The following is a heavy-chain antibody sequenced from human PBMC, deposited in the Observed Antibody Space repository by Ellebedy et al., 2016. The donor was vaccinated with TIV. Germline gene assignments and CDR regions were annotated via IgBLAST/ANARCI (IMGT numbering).Heavy chain of an antibody. CDR1: GFTVSDNY. CDR2: IYDNGNA. D-gene: IGHD2-21*01. J-gene: IGHJ4*02. CDR3: VRAGSCGGLCANLFHF. V-gene: IGHV3-53*01. Sequence: GGSLRLXCAASGFTVSDNYMAWVRQAPGRGLEWVSVIYDNGNAYYPDFVRGQFTISRDNSKNIVYLQMNSLRVEDTAMYYCVRAGSCGGLCANLFHFWGQGTLVTVSS.